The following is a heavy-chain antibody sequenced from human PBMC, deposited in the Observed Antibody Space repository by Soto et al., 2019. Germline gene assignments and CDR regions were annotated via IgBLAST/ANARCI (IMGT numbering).Heavy chain of an antibody. J-gene: IGHJ4*02. Sequence: HPGGSLRLSCAASGFTFSGRAMHWVRQAPGKGLEWVAVISNDGTKKYYADSVKGRFTISRDNSENTLYLQMNSLRAEDTAVYYCVRAFPANSLVGVTYDWGQGTLVTVSS. CDR1: GFTFSGRA. D-gene: IGHD1-26*01. V-gene: IGHV3-30-3*01. CDR2: ISNDGTKK. CDR3: VRAFPANSLVGVTYD.